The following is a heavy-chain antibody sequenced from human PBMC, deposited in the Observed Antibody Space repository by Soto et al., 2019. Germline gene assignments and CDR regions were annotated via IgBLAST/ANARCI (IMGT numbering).Heavy chain of an antibody. D-gene: IGHD3-22*01. CDR1: GYSFTSYC. CDR2: IYPGDSDT. J-gene: IGHJ4*02. CDR3: ARSDDDSRGFDY. Sequence: SGESLKIACNGSGYSFTSYCIGWVHQMPGKGLEWMGIIYPGDSDTRYSPSFQGQVTISADKSMGTAYLQWSSLKASDTAMYYCARSDDDSRGFDYWGKGTLDTAAS. V-gene: IGHV5-51*07.